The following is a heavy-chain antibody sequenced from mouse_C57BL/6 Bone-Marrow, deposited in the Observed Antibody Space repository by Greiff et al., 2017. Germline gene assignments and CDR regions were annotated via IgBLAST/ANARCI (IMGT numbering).Heavy chain of an antibody. D-gene: IGHD1-1*01. CDR3: AIITTVVPYYYAMDY. V-gene: IGHV1-59*01. CDR2: IDPSDSYT. Sequence: VQLQQSGAELVRPGTSVKLSCKASGYTFTSYWMHWVKQRPGQGLEWIGVIDPSDSYTNYNPKFKGKATLTVDTSSSTAYMQLSSLTSEDSAVYYCAIITTVVPYYYAMDYWGQGTSVTVSS. CDR1: GYTFTSYW. J-gene: IGHJ4*01.